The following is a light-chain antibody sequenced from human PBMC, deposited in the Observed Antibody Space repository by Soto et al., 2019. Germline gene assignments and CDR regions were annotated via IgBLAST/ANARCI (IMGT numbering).Light chain of an antibody. J-gene: IGKJ1*01. CDR1: QSVSSSY. Sequence: EIVLTQSPATLSLSPGERATLSCRASQSVSSSYFAWYQQQPGQAARILMYGEASRATGITDRLCGSGSGTGFTLITSRLEPEDFAVYYCQQHGSYPPWTFGQGTKVDIK. CDR3: QQHGSYPPWT. V-gene: IGKV3-20*01. CDR2: GEA.